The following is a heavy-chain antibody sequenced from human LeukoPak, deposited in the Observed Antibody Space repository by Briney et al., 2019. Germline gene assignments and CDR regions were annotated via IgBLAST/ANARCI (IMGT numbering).Heavy chain of an antibody. CDR2: INPNSGDT. J-gene: IGHJ4*02. CDR3: AKNPYEYYFDY. V-gene: IGHV1-2*02. Sequence: ASVKVSCKASGYAFTGYYMHWVRQAPGQGLEWMGWINPNSGDTNYAQKFQGRVTMTRDTSIRTAYLELSGLRSDDTAVYYCAKNPYEYYFDYWGQGTLVTVSS. CDR1: GYAFTGYY. D-gene: IGHD5-12*01.